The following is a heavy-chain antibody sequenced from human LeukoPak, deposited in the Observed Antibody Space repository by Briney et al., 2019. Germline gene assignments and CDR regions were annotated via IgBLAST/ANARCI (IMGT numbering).Heavy chain of an antibody. Sequence: ASVKVSCKASGYSFTGYYMHWVRQAPGQGLEWMGWINPYSGGTNYAQKFQGRVTMTRDTSISTAYMELSRLRSDDTAVYYCVRDRTKYCSSTSCPLDYWGQGALVTVSS. D-gene: IGHD2-2*01. CDR3: VRDRTKYCSSTSCPLDY. J-gene: IGHJ4*02. CDR2: INPYSGGT. V-gene: IGHV1-2*02. CDR1: GYSFTGYY.